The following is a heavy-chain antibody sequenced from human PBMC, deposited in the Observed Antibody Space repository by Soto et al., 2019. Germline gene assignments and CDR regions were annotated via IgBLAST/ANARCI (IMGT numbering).Heavy chain of an antibody. V-gene: IGHV3-21*01. CDR2: ISSSSSYI. CDR1: GFTFSSYS. Sequence: GGSPRLSCAASGFTFSSYSMNWVRQAPGKGLEWVSSISSSSSYIYYADSVKGRFTISRDNAKNSLYLQMNSLRAEDTAVYYCARDHGSPPGYCSSTSCYLGYYMDVWGKGTTVTVSS. J-gene: IGHJ6*03. D-gene: IGHD2-2*03. CDR3: ARDHGSPPGYCSSTSCYLGYYMDV.